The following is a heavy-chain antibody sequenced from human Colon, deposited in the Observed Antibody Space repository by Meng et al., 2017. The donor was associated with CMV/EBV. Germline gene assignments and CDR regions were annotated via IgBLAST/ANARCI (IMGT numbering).Heavy chain of an antibody. D-gene: IGHD6-19*01. J-gene: IGHJ4*02. Sequence: SCKASGYTFTSNTMHWVRQAPGQRLEWMGWINAGDGYTKYSQIFQGRVTITRDTSANTAYMELSSLRSEDTAVYYCAREVAVAGHFDYWGQGTLVTVSS. CDR3: AREVAVAGHFDY. CDR2: INAGDGYT. CDR1: GYTFTSNT. V-gene: IGHV1-3*01.